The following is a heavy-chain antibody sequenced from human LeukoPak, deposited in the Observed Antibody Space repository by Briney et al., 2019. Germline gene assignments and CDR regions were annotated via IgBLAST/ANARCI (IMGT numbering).Heavy chain of an antibody. CDR2: IKQDGTEK. CDR1: GFTFTTYW. CDR3: ARASSSWYYFDY. V-gene: IGHV3-7*01. D-gene: IGHD6-13*01. Sequence: GESLRLSCAASGFTFTTYWMSWVRQAPGKGLEWVANIKQDGTEKYYVDSVKGRFTISRDNAKNSLYLQMNSLRVEDTAVYYCARASSSWYYFDYWGQGTLVTVSS. J-gene: IGHJ4*02.